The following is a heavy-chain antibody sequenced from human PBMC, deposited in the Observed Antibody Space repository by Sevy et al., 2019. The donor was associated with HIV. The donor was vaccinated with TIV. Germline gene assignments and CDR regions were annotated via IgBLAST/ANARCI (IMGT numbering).Heavy chain of an antibody. D-gene: IGHD4-17*01. CDR1: GFTFSSYG. CDR3: ARPPLGYGGIAGSWYFDL. Sequence: GGSLRLSCAASGFTFSSYGMHWVRQAPGKGLEWVAVIWYDGSNKYYADSVKGRFTISRDNSKNTLYLQMNSLRAEDTAVYYCARPPLGYGGIAGSWYFDLWGRGTLVTVSS. CDR2: IWYDGSNK. J-gene: IGHJ2*01. V-gene: IGHV3-33*01.